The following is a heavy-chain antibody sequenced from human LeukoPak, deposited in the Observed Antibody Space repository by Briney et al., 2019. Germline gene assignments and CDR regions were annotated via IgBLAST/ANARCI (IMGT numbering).Heavy chain of an antibody. CDR1: GFTVSRNY. J-gene: IGHJ4*02. CDR3: ARAGPSSSWHQLDY. D-gene: IGHD6-13*01. Sequence: PGGSLRLSCAASGFTVSRNYMSWVRQAPGKGLEWVSVIYSGGRTYYADSVKGRFTVSRDNSKNTLYLQMNNLRAEDTAVYYCARAGPSSSWHQLDYWGQGTLVTVSS. CDR2: IYSGGRT. V-gene: IGHV3-66*01.